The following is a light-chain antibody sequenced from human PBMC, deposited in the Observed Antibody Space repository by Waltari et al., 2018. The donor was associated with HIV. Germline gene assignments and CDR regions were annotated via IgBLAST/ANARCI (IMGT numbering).Light chain of an antibody. CDR3: QQYYSTLFT. CDR1: QRVLYSSNNKNY. CDR2: WAS. V-gene: IGKV4-1*01. J-gene: IGKJ4*01. Sequence: DIVMTQSPDSLAVSLGERATIHRKCSQRVLYSSNNKNYLAWYQQKPGQPPKLLIYWASTRETGVPDRFSGSGSGTDFTLTISSLQAEDVAVYYCQQYYSTLFTFGGGTKVEIK.